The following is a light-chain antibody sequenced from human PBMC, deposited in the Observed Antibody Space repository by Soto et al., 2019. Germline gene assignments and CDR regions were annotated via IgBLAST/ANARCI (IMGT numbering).Light chain of an antibody. V-gene: IGKV1-39*01. Sequence: DVQMTQSPSSLSASVGDRVTITCRASQTISSFLTWHQQKAGKAPKLLIYAASSLQSGAPSRFSGSGSGTDFTLTISSLQPEDFASYYCQQSFSTPPTFGQGTKVDIK. CDR3: QQSFSTPPT. CDR2: AAS. J-gene: IGKJ1*01. CDR1: QTISSF.